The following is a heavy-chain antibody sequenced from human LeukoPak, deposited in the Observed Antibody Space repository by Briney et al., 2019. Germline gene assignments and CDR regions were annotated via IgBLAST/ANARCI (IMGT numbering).Heavy chain of an antibody. D-gene: IGHD6-6*01. CDR1: GGSISSSNYY. V-gene: IGHV4-39*01. CDR3: ARPATARNAFDI. Sequence: SGTLSLTCTVSGGSISSSNYYWGWIRQPPGKGLEWIGSIHYSGSTYYNPSLKSRVTISVDTSKNQFSLKLSSVTAADTAVYFCARPATARNAFDIWGQGTMVTVSS. CDR2: IHYSGST. J-gene: IGHJ3*02.